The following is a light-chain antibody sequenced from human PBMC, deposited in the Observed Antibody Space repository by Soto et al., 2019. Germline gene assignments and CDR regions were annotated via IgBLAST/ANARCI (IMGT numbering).Light chain of an antibody. Sequence: QAVVTQEPSFSVSPGGTVTFTCGLSFGSVSTSYYPSWYQQTPGQAPRILIYNTDTRSSGVPDRFSGSILGNKAALTIAGAQADDEVDYYCVLYMGSGISLFGGGTKLTVL. CDR3: VLYMGSGISL. V-gene: IGLV8-61*01. CDR2: NTD. J-gene: IGLJ2*01. CDR1: FGSVSTSYY.